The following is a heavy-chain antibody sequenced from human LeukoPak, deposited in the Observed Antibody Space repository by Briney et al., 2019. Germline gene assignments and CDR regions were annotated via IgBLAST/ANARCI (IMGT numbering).Heavy chain of an antibody. V-gene: IGHV3-15*01. J-gene: IGHJ4*02. D-gene: IGHD3-16*01. CDR3: TTFSGSGPGGHFDH. CDR1: GFTFSNAW. CDR2: IRSKAADGTT. Sequence: KPGGSLRLSCAASGFTFSNAWMSWVRQAPGEGLEWVGRIRSKAADGTTIYAAPVKGRFTISRDDSKNTLYLQMNSLKTEDTAVYYCTTFSGSGPGGHFDHWGQGTLVTVSS.